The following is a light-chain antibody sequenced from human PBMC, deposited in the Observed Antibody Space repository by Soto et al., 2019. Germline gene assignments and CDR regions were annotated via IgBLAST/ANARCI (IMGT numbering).Light chain of an antibody. CDR2: EVS. CDR1: SSDIGGYKY. V-gene: IGLV2-14*01. CDR3: TSYSRYSVLV. Sequence: QSVLTQPASVSGSPGQSITISCTGTSSDIGGYKYVSWYQQHTGKAPKLIIFEVSNRPSGVSDRFSGSNSGNTASLTISGLQAEDEADYYCTSYSRYSVLVFGGGTKVTVL. J-gene: IGLJ3*02.